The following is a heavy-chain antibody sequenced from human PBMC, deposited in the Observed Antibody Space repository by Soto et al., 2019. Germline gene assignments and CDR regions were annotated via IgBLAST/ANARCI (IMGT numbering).Heavy chain of an antibody. J-gene: IGHJ6*02. CDR1: GGSITVVGSY. CDR3: ARTPTTVSYYYYYYGMDV. Sequence: QVQLQESGPGLVKPSQTLSLTCTVSGGSITVVGSYWSGIGKPPGKALEWIGYIYYSGSTYYNPSLKSRVTISVDTSKNQFSLKLSSVTAADTAVYYCARTPTTVSYYYYYYGMDVWGQGTTVTVSS. V-gene: IGHV4-31*03. D-gene: IGHD4-17*01. CDR2: IYYSGST.